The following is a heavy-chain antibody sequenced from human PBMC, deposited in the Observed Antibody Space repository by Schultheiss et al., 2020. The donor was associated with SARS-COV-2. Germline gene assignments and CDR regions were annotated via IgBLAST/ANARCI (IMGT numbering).Heavy chain of an antibody. CDR2: ISWNSGSI. J-gene: IGHJ4*03. CDR3: AREIVGASDY. D-gene: IGHD1-26*01. Sequence: GGSLRLSCAASGFTFDDYAMHWVRQAPGKGLEWVSGISWNSGSIGYADSVKGRFTISRDNAKNSLYLQMNSLRDEDTAVYYCAREIVGASDYWGQGTMVTVSS. CDR1: GFTFDDYA. V-gene: IGHV3-9*01.